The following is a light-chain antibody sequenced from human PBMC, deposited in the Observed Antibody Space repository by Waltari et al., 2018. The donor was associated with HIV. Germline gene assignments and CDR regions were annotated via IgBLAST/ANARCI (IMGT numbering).Light chain of an antibody. Sequence: QSVLTQPPSASGTPGQRVTISCSGSSSNIVTNYVSWYKQFPGTAPELVVYHTNHLPLGVPDRFSGSKSGTSSSLAISGLRSEDEADYYCAAWDDSLSAWLFGGGTRLNVL. CDR2: HTN. CDR1: SSNIVTNY. CDR3: AAWDDSLSAWL. J-gene: IGLJ2*01. V-gene: IGLV1-47*01.